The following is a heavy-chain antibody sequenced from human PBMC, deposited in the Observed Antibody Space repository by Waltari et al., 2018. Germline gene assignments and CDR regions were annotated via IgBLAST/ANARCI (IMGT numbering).Heavy chain of an antibody. CDR3: ARGGRYSSGWYRRDYYGMDV. D-gene: IGHD6-19*01. J-gene: IGHJ6*02. V-gene: IGHV3-23*04. CDR1: GFTFSSYA. CDR2: ISGSGGST. Sequence: EVQLVESGGGLVQPGGSLRLSCAASGFTFSSYAMSWVRQAPGKGLEWVSAISGSGGSTYYADSVKGRFTISRDNAKNSLYLQMNSLRAEDTAVYYCARGGRYSSGWYRRDYYGMDVWGQGTTVTVSS.